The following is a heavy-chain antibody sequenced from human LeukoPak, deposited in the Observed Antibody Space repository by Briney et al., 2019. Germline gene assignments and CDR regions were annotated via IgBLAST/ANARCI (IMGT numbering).Heavy chain of an antibody. J-gene: IGHJ5*02. D-gene: IGHD3-10*01. CDR2: ISSSSSYI. CDR3: ARCRRLLIGDKWFDP. Sequence: GGSLRLSCAASGFTFSSYSMNWVRQAPGKGLEWVSSISSSSSYIYYADSVKGRFTISRDNAKNSLYLQMNSLRAEDTAVYYCARCRRLLIGDKWFDPWGQGTLVTVSS. CDR1: GFTFSSYS. V-gene: IGHV3-21*01.